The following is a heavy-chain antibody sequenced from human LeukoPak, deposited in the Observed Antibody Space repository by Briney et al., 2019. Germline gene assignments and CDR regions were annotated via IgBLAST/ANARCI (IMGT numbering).Heavy chain of an antibody. V-gene: IGHV1-2*02. J-gene: IGHJ4*02. D-gene: IGHD6-19*01. CDR3: ARDRVGSGWPRPYYFEF. Sequence: ASVRVSCKPSGYTFTGYYLHWVQQAPGQALEWMGWISPNTGATVYAQNFQDRVTMSRDTSIDTAYMDLSSLRSDDTAVYYCARDRVGSGWPRPYYFEFWGQGTLVTVSS. CDR1: GYTFTGYY. CDR2: ISPNTGAT.